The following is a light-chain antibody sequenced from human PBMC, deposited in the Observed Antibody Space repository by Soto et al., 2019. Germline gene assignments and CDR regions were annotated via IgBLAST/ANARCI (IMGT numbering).Light chain of an antibody. Sequence: EIVLSQSPGTLSLSPGEGAILSCRASHIINNNYLAWYQQKPGQAPRLLTYGASSRATGIPDRFSGGGSGTDFTLTVTRLEPEDFAVYYCQQYGSSITFGQGTLLEI. J-gene: IGKJ5*01. CDR3: QQYGSSIT. V-gene: IGKV3-20*01. CDR1: HIINNNY. CDR2: GAS.